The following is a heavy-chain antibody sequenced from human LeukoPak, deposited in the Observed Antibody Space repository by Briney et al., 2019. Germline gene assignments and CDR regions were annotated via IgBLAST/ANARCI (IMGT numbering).Heavy chain of an antibody. V-gene: IGHV3-53*01. D-gene: IGHD6-13*01. Sequence: PGGSLRLSCAASGFTVSSNYMGWVRQAPGKGLEWVSVIYSGGDTYYADAVKGRFTISRDNPKNTLYLQMHSLRAEDTAIYYCAKAVAAAGRAYYFDHWRQGTLLTVST. J-gene: IGHJ4*02. CDR3: AKAVAAAGRAYYFDH. CDR2: IYSGGDT. CDR1: GFTVSSNY.